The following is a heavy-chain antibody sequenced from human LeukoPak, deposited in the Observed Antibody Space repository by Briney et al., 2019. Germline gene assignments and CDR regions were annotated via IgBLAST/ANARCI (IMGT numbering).Heavy chain of an antibody. J-gene: IGHJ4*02. CDR1: GGSISSTSYY. V-gene: IGHV4-39*01. CDR3: ARQLWFGERLTTPSNY. CDR2: IYYSGST. D-gene: IGHD3-10*01. Sequence: SETLSLTCAVSGGSISSTSYYWGWIRQPPGKGLEWIGSIYYSGSTYYNPSLKSRVTISVDTSKNQFSLKLTSVTAADTAVYYCARQLWFGERLTTPSNYWGQGTLVTVSS.